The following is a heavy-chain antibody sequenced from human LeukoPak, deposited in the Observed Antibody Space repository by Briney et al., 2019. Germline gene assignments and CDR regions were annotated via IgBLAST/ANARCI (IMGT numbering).Heavy chain of an antibody. D-gene: IGHD6-13*01. CDR2: IASDGNDK. V-gene: IGHV3-30*18. CDR3: AKDGAMAAAGYYFDY. J-gene: IGHJ4*02. Sequence: GGSLRLSCAASAFTFRNYAMHWLRQAPGKGLEWVAVIASDGNDKHLADSVKGRFTISRDNSWNTLYLQMNSLRTEDTAVYYCAKDGAMAAAGYYFDYWGQGTPVTVSS. CDR1: AFTFRNYA.